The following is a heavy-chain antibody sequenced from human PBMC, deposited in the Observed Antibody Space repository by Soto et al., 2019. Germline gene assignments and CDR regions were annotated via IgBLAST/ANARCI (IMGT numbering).Heavy chain of an antibody. CDR3: ASSAMDDYYDAMDV. Sequence: QVQLVQSGAEVKKPGSSVKVSCKASGGTFSSYAISWVRQAPGQGLEWMGGIIAIFGTANYAHKFQGRVTITANESTSTAYMELSSQRSEDTAMYYCASSAMDDYYDAMDVWGQGTTGTVSS. D-gene: IGHD5-18*01. V-gene: IGHV1-69*12. J-gene: IGHJ6*02. CDR2: IIAIFGTA. CDR1: GGTFSSYA.